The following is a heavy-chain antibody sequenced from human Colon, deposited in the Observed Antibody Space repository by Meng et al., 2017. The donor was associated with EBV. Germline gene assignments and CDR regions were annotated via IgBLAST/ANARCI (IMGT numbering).Heavy chain of an antibody. CDR2: IYHSGST. CDR3: ARRRGGSGRDC. J-gene: IGHJ4*02. D-gene: IGHD3-10*01. Sequence: RLQGPGLGLVKPSETLSLTFTVSGGSISSSHYYWGWVRQPPGKGLQWIGTIYHSGSTSYNPSLQSRVTMFVDTSKNQFSLMLTSVTATDTAVYYCARRRGGSGRDCWGQGTLVTVSS. V-gene: IGHV4-39*01. CDR1: GGSISSSHYY.